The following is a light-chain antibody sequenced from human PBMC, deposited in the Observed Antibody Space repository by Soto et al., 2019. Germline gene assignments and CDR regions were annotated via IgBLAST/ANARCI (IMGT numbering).Light chain of an antibody. J-gene: IGKJ1*01. CDR2: GPS. Sequence: EIVLTQSPGTLSMSPGERATLSCRASQSIHSRYLAWYQQIPGQAPSLPIYGPSTRATAIPDRFSGSGSGTDCTITISRVEPEDFAVYYCHQYGSSPPWTFGQGPKVEIK. CDR3: HQYGSSPPWT. CDR1: QSIHSRY. V-gene: IGKV3-20*01.